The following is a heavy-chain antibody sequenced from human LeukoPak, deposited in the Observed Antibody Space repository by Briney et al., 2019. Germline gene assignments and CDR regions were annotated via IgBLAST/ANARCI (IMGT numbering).Heavy chain of an antibody. D-gene: IGHD3-9*01. V-gene: IGHV3-23*01. CDR3: AKWGDYDILTGYYDSDY. Sequence: QTGGSLRLSCAASGFTFSNYAMSWVRQAPGKGLEWVSAVSGRDGSTYYADSVKGRFTISRDTSKNTLYLQMNSLRAEDTAVYYCAKWGDYDILTGYYDSDYWGQGTLVTVSS. CDR1: GFTFSNYA. CDR2: VSGRDGST. J-gene: IGHJ4*02.